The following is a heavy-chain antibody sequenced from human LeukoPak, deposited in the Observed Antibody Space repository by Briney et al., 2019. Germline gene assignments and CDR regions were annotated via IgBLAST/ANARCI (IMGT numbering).Heavy chain of an antibody. CDR1: GFTFSSYA. J-gene: IGHJ4*02. Sequence: GGSLRLSCAASGFTFSSYAMSWVRQAPGKGLEWVSAISGSGGSTYYADSVKGRFTISRDNSKNTLYLQMNSLRAEDTAFYYCATAISWGPLSYFDCWGQGTLVIVSS. V-gene: IGHV3-23*01. CDR2: ISGSGGST. D-gene: IGHD3-16*01. CDR3: ATAISWGPLSYFDC.